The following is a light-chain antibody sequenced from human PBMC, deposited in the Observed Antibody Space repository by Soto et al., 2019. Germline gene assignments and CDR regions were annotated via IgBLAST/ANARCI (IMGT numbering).Light chain of an antibody. V-gene: IGKV3-20*01. CDR2: AAS. Sequence: EIVMTQSPATLSVSPGERATFSCRASQSVSSNLAWYQQKPGQAPRLLIYAASSRATGIPDRFSGSGSGTDFTLTISRLEPEDFAVYFCQQYGSSPWTFGQGTKVDIK. CDR1: QSVSSN. CDR3: QQYGSSPWT. J-gene: IGKJ1*01.